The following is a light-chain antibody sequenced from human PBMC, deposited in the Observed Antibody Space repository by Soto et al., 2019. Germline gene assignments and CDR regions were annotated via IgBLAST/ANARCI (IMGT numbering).Light chain of an antibody. CDR1: SSDVGGYNY. CDR3: NSYTTSSTLDVV. J-gene: IGLJ2*01. V-gene: IGLV2-14*01. Sequence: QSALTQPASVSGSPGQSITISCAGTSSDVGGYNYVSWYQQHPGKAPKLMIYEVNSRPSGVSNRFSGSKSGNTASLTISGLQAEDEADYYCNSYTTSSTLDVVFGGGTKLTVL. CDR2: EVN.